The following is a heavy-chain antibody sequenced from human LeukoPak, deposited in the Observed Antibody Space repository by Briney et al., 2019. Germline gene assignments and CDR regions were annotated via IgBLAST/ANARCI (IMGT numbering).Heavy chain of an antibody. CDR1: GFTFSNYW. Sequence: GGSLRLSCAASGFTFSNYWMSWVRQAPGKGLEWVAKIKQDGSEEYYVDSVKGRFTISRDNSKNTLSLQVSSLRTEDTAVYYCAKDRYSYAFEYSDSWGQGTLVTVSS. J-gene: IGHJ4*02. V-gene: IGHV3-7*01. CDR3: AKDRYSYAFEYSDS. D-gene: IGHD5-18*01. CDR2: IKQDGSEE.